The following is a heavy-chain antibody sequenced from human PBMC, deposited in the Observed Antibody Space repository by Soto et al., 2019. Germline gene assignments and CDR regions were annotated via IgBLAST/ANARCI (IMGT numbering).Heavy chain of an antibody. CDR2: ISGSGGST. V-gene: IGHV3-23*01. Sequence: GGALRLSCAASGLTFISYAMNWVRQAPGKGLEWVSAISGSGGSTYYADSVKGRFTISRDNAKNSLYLQMNSLRAEDTAVYYCARDGPYSYGTFDYWGQGALVTVSS. CDR3: ARDGPYSYGTFDY. J-gene: IGHJ4*02. CDR1: GLTFISYA. D-gene: IGHD5-18*01.